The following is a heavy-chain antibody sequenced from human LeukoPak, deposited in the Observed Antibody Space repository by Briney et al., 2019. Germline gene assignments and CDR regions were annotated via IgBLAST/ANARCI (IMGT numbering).Heavy chain of an antibody. CDR1: GGSFSGYY. CDR2: INHSGST. J-gene: IGHJ3*02. CDR3: ARPVGQSAFDI. V-gene: IGHV4-34*01. D-gene: IGHD3-16*01. Sequence: SETLSLTCAVYGGSFSGYYWSWIRQPPGKGLGWIGEINHSGSTNYNPSLKSRVTISVDTSKNQFSLKLSSVTAADTAVHYCARPVGQSAFDIWGQGTMVTVSS.